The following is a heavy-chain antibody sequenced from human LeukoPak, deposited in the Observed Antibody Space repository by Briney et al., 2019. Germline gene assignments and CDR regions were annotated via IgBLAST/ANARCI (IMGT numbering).Heavy chain of an antibody. CDR1: GFTVSSNY. V-gene: IGHV3-66*01. Sequence: GGSLRLSCAASGFTVSSNYMSWVRQAPGKGLEWVSVIYSGGSTYYADSVKGRFTISRDNSKKTLYLQMTSLRAEDTAVYYCASPYYYGSGSYWDSFDYWGQGTLVTVSS. J-gene: IGHJ4*02. CDR2: IYSGGST. CDR3: ASPYYYGSGSYWDSFDY. D-gene: IGHD3-10*01.